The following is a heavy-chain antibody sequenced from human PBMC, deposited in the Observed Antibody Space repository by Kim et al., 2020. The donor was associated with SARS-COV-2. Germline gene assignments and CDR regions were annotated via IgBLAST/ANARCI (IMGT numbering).Heavy chain of an antibody. Sequence: SVKVSCKASGGTFSSYAISWVRQAPGQGLEWMGGIIPIFGTANYAQKFQGRVTITADESTSTAYMELSSLRSEDTAVYYCASPRTDIVVVPAANYYYYGMDVWGQGTTVTVSS. V-gene: IGHV1-69*13. CDR2: IIPIFGTA. CDR1: GGTFSSYA. J-gene: IGHJ6*02. D-gene: IGHD2-2*01. CDR3: ASPRTDIVVVPAANYYYYGMDV.